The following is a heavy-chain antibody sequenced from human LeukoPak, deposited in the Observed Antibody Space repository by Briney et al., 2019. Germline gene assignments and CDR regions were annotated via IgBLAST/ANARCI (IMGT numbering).Heavy chain of an antibody. CDR3: ARLAVGGWAFRY. D-gene: IGHD6-19*01. CDR2: IHISGTT. J-gene: IGHJ4*02. V-gene: IGHV4-4*07. Sequence: SETLSLTCTVSGVSIGNYYWSWIRQSAGKGLEWIGRIHISGTTNYSPSLKSRVTMSVDPSKNQFSLKLISVTAADTAVYYCARLAVGGWAFRYWGQGTLVTVSS. CDR1: GVSIGNYY.